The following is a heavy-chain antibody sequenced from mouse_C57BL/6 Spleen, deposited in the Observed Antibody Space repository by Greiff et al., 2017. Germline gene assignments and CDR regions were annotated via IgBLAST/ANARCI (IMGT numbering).Heavy chain of an antibody. Sequence: QVQLQQSGPELVKPGASVKISCKASGYAFSSSWMNWVKQRPGKGLEWIGRVYPGDGDTNYNGKFKGKATLTADKSSSTAYMQLSSLTSEDSAVYFYARGEDYAGYAMDYWGQGTSVTVSS. J-gene: IGHJ4*01. V-gene: IGHV1-82*01. CDR2: VYPGDGDT. D-gene: IGHD2-4*01. CDR3: ARGEDYAGYAMDY. CDR1: GYAFSSSW.